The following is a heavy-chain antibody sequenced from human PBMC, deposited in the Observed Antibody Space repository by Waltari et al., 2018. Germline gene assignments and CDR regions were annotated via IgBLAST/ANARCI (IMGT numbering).Heavy chain of an antibody. Sequence: EVQLVESGGGLIQPGGSLGLSCEASGLTVSSNYIPWVRQAPGKGLEWVSVIYSGGSTYYADSVKGRFTISRDNSKNTLYLQMNSLRAEDTAVYYCASYDSSGTRDYWGQGTLVTVSS. V-gene: IGHV3-53*01. CDR3: ASYDSSGTRDY. D-gene: IGHD3-22*01. CDR1: GLTVSSNY. CDR2: IYSGGST. J-gene: IGHJ4*02.